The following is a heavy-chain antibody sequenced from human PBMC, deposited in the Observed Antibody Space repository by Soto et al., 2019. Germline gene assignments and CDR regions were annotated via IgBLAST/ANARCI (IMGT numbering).Heavy chain of an antibody. Sequence: SKETLSLTCTVSGGSISSYYWSWIRQPAGKGLEWIGGIYTSGSTNYNPSLKMPVTISVDTSKNQFSLKLSSVTAADTAVYDCARDRTKDKHFDYWGQGTLVTVSS. D-gene: IGHD1-7*01. CDR1: GGSISSYY. V-gene: IGHV4-4*07. CDR2: IYTSGST. J-gene: IGHJ4*02. CDR3: ARDRTKDKHFDY.